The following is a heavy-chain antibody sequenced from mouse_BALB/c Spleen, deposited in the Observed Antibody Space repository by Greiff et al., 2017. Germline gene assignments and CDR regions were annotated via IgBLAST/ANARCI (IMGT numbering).Heavy chain of an antibody. CDR3: ARRQLGFPFAY. CDR1: GFNIKDYY. CDR2: IDPENGNT. V-gene: IGHV14-1*02. J-gene: IGHJ3*01. Sequence: EVQLQQSGAELVRPGALVKLSCKASGFNIKDYYMHWVKQRPEQGLEWIGWIDPENGNTIYDPKFQGKASITADTSSNTAYLQLSSLTSEDTAVYYCARRQLGFPFAYWGQGTLVTVSA. D-gene: IGHD3-1*01.